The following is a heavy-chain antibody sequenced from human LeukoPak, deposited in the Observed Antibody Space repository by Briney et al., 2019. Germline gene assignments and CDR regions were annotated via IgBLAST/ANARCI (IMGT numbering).Heavy chain of an antibody. V-gene: IGHV4-34*01. CDR1: GGSFSGYY. CDR2: INHSGST. Sequence: SETLSLTCAVYGGSFSGYYWSWIRQPPGKGLEWIGEINHSGSTNYNPSLKSRVTISVDTSKNQFSLKLRSVTAADTAVYSCAKERSEYYDFWSGYSKRASYYYYMDVWGKGTTVTVSS. J-gene: IGHJ6*03. D-gene: IGHD3-3*01. CDR3: AKERSEYYDFWSGYSKRASYYYYMDV.